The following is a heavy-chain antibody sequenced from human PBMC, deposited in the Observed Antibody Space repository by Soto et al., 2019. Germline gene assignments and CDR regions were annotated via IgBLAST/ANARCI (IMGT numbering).Heavy chain of an antibody. V-gene: IGHV4-59*01. CDR2: IYYTGTT. Sequence: TLSLTCTVSGVSISSSYWSWIRQSPGTGLEWIGYIYYTGTTNYNPSLKRRVTISLDTAKNQFSLNVNSLTTADTAVYFCARGGNRYSNTASGVGGFDFWGQGTLVTGSS. J-gene: IGHJ4*02. D-gene: IGHD5-12*01. CDR1: GVSISSSY. CDR3: ARGGNRYSNTASGVGGFDF.